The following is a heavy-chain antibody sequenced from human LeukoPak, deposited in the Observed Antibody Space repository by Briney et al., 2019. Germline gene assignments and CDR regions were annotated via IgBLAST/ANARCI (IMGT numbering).Heavy chain of an antibody. Sequence: GGSLRLSCAASGFTFSNAWMSWVRQAPGKGLEWVGRIKSKTDGGTTDYAAPVKGRFTISRDDSKDTLYLQTNSLKTEDTAVYYCTTVKGYYDSSGYRFQHWGQGTLVTVSS. CDR1: GFTFSNAW. CDR3: TTVKGYYDSSGYRFQH. J-gene: IGHJ1*01. V-gene: IGHV3-15*01. D-gene: IGHD3-22*01. CDR2: IKSKTDGGTT.